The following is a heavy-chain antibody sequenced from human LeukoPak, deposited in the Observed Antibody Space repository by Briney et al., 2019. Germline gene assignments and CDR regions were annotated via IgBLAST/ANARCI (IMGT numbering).Heavy chain of an antibody. CDR2: IYYSGST. CDR3: ARWMVRAKTFDY. CDR1: GGSISSYY. V-gene: IGHV4-59*01. Sequence: SETLSLTCTAAGGSISSYYWSWIRQPPGKGLEWIGYIYYSGSTNYNPSLKSRVTISVDTSKNQFSLKLSSVTAADTAVYYCARWMVRAKTFDYWGQGTLVTVSS. D-gene: IGHD3-10*01. J-gene: IGHJ4*02.